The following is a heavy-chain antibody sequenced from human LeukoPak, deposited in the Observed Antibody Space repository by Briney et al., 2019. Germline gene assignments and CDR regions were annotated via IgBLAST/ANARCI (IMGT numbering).Heavy chain of an antibody. CDR3: ARGGGNIAAAVWFDP. J-gene: IGHJ5*02. Sequence: GASVKVSCKASGYTFTSYDTNWVRQATGQGLEWMGWMNPNGGNTGYAQKFQGRVTMTRNTSISTAYMELSRLRSEDTAVYYCARGGGNIAAAVWFDPWGQGTLVTVSS. D-gene: IGHD6-13*01. V-gene: IGHV1-8*01. CDR2: MNPNGGNT. CDR1: GYTFTSYD.